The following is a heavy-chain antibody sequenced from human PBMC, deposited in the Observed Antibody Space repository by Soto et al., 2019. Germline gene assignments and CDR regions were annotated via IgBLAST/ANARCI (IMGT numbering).Heavy chain of an antibody. Sequence: SETLSLTCTVSGGSISSGGFYWTWIRQHPGKGLEWIGYIYYSGSTYYNPSLKSRLSLSVDTSKNQFSLKLSFVTAADTAVYYCARDLITYYGILTGPSSDGMDVWGQGTTVTVSS. CDR1: GGSISSGGFY. D-gene: IGHD3-9*01. CDR2: IYYSGST. V-gene: IGHV4-31*03. J-gene: IGHJ6*02. CDR3: ARDLITYYGILTGPSSDGMDV.